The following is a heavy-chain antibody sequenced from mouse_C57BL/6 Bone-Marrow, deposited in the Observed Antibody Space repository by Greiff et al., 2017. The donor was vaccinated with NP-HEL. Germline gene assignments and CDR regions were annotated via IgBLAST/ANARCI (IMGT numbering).Heavy chain of an antibody. D-gene: IGHD1-1*01. CDR1: GYTFTSYG. Sequence: QVQLQQSGAELARPGASVQLSCKASGYTFTSYGISWVKQRTGQGLEWIGVIYPRSGNTYYNEKFKGKATLTADKSSSTAYMELRSLTSEDSAVYFCARYYGSSHLYYFDYWGQGTTLTVSS. CDR2: IYPRSGNT. CDR3: ARYYGSSHLYYFDY. J-gene: IGHJ2*01. V-gene: IGHV1-81*01.